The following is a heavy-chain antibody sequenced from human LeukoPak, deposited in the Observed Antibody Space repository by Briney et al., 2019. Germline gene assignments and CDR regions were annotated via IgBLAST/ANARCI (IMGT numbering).Heavy chain of an antibody. Sequence: ASVKVSRKASGYTFIAYDLSWVRQAPAQGLEWMGWISVYSDHTDNAHKSQDRVTITTDTSTATAYMELTRLTSDETAVYYCARDRGPKYQLLYWGQGTLVTVSS. CDR1: GYTFIAYD. D-gene: IGHD2-2*01. J-gene: IGHJ4*02. CDR3: ARDRGPKYQLLY. V-gene: IGHV1-18*01. CDR2: ISVYSDHT.